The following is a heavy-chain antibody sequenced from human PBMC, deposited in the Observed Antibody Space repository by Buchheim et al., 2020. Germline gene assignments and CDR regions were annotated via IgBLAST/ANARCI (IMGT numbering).Heavy chain of an antibody. V-gene: IGHV7-4-1*02. J-gene: IGHJ6*02. Sequence: QVQLVQSGSELKKPGASVKVSCKASGYTFTSYAMNWVRQAPGQGLEWMGWINTNTGNPTYAQGFTGRFVFSLDTSVSTAYLQISSLKAEDTAVYYCANAPAGVPAAMPASYYYYYYGMDVWGQGTT. CDR3: ANAPAGVPAAMPASYYYYYYGMDV. D-gene: IGHD2-2*01. CDR2: INTNTGNP. CDR1: GYTFTSYA.